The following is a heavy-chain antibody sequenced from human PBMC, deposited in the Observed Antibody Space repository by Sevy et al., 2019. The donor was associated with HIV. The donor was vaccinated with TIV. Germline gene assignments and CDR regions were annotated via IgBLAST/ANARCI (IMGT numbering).Heavy chain of an antibody. J-gene: IGHJ5*02. CDR1: GFAFNTFG. Sequence: GGSLRLSCAASGFAFNTFGMHWVRRAPGKGLEWVAFISFDENIEYYADSVKGRFTICRDNSKNMLYLQMNSLRAEDTAMYYCARDRYCSTSRCYNWIDPWGQGTLVTVSS. CDR3: ARDRYCSTSRCYNWIDP. D-gene: IGHD2-2*01. CDR2: ISFDENIE. V-gene: IGHV3-33*01.